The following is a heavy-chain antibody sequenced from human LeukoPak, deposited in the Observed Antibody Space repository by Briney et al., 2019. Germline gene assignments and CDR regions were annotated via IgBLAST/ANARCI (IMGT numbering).Heavy chain of an antibody. V-gene: IGHV4-34*01. CDR2: INHSGST. CDR1: GFTVSSNS. D-gene: IGHD6-13*01. CDR3: ARGGISLATPGRRAPFDY. J-gene: IGHJ4*02. Sequence: GSLRLSCTVSGFTVSSNSMSWVRQPPGKGLEWVGEINHSGSTNYNPSLKSRVTISVDTSNNQFSLKLSSVTAADTAVYSCARGGISLATPGRRAPFDYWGQGSLVTVSS.